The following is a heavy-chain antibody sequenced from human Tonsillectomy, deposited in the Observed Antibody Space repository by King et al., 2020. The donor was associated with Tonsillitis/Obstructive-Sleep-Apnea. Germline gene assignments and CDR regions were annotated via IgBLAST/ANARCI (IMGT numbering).Heavy chain of an antibody. CDR3: ARDPWYGVDGDD. D-gene: IGHD5-12*01. CDR2: IKQDGSEK. J-gene: IGHJ4*02. Sequence: VPLVPSGGGLVPPGGSLRLSCAASGFTFSSYWMSWVRQAPGKGLEWVANIKQDGSEKYYVDSVKGRFTISRDNAKNSLYLQMNSLRAEDPAVSYCARDPWYGVDGDDGGQGTLVTVSA. CDR1: GFTFSSYW. V-gene: IGHV3-7*03.